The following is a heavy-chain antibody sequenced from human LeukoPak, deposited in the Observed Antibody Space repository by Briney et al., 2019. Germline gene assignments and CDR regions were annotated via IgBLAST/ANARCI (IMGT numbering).Heavy chain of an antibody. J-gene: IGHJ6*03. CDR1: GFTFSSYS. V-gene: IGHV3-21*01. CDR2: ISSSSSYI. D-gene: IGHD5-18*01. Sequence: GGSLRLSCAASGFTFSSYSMNWVRQAPGKGLEWVSSISSSSSYIYYADSLKGRFTISRDNSKNTLYLQMNSLRAEDTAVYYCAKVSETAMANYYYYYMDVWGKGTTVTISS. CDR3: AKVSETAMANYYYYYMDV.